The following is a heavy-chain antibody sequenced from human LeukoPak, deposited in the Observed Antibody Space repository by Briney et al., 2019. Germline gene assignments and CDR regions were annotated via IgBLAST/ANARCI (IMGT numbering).Heavy chain of an antibody. V-gene: IGHV1-8*03. CDR3: ARDYYYYMDV. CDR2: MNPNSGDT. J-gene: IGHJ6*03. Sequence: ASVKVSCKSSGYTFTSYDINWVRQATGQGLEWMGWMNPNSGDTGYAQKFQGRVTITRNTSISTAYMELSSLRSEDTAVYYCARDYYYYMDVWGKGTTATVSS. CDR1: GYTFTSYD.